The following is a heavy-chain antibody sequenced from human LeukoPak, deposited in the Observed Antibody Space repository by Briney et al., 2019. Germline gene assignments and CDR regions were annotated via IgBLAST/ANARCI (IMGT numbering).Heavy chain of an antibody. D-gene: IGHD2-2*01. CDR1: GYTFTVYY. V-gene: IGHV1-2*02. Sequence: ASVKVSCKASGYTFTVYYMHWVRQAPGQGLEWMGCINPNSGGTNYAQKFQGRVTMTRDTSISTAYMELSRLRSDDTAVYYCARDPAYIVVVPAAMRGDWFDPWGQGTLVTVSS. CDR2: INPNSGGT. CDR3: ARDPAYIVVVPAAMRGDWFDP. J-gene: IGHJ5*02.